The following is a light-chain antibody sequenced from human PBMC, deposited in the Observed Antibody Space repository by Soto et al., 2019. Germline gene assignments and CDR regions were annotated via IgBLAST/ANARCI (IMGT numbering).Light chain of an antibody. CDR1: SSDVGGYNF. CDR2: DVS. V-gene: IGLV2-14*03. J-gene: IGLJ6*01. Sequence: QSALTQPASVSGSPGQSITISCTGTSSDVGGYNFVSWYQHHPGKAPKLIIYDVSNRPSGVSNRFSGSKSGNTASLTISGLQAEDDADYYCTSYTTSITYVFGTGTQLTVL. CDR3: TSYTTSITYV.